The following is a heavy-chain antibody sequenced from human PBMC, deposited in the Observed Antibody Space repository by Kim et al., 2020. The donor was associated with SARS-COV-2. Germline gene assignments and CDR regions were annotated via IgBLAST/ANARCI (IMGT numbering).Heavy chain of an antibody. Sequence: SVKGRFTISRDNSKNTLYLQMNSLRAEDTAVYYCAKDRGGVRSDYFDYWGQGTLVTVSS. J-gene: IGHJ4*02. CDR3: AKDRGGVRSDYFDY. D-gene: IGHD2-8*02. V-gene: IGHV3-33*06.